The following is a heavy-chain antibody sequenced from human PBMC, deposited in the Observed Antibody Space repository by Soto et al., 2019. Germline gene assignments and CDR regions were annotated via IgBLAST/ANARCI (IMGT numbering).Heavy chain of an antibody. CDR1: EFPVSSYY. V-gene: IGHV3-66*01. CDR3: AITTYGSGSYSDC. CDR2: IYSGGST. J-gene: IGHJ4*02. D-gene: IGHD3-10*01. Sequence: GGSLRLSCAASEFPVSSYYMTWARQAPGKGLEWVSVIYSGGSTYYADSVKGRFTISRDNYKNTLYLQMNSLRAEDTAVYYCAITTYGSGSYSDCWGQGTLVTVSS.